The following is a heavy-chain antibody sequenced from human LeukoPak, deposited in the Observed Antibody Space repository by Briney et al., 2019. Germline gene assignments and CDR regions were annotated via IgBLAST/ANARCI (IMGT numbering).Heavy chain of an antibody. CDR2: IYPGDSDT. CDR3: ARRAQWFGELFSYYGMDV. CDR1: GYSFTSYW. V-gene: IGHV5-51*01. D-gene: IGHD3-10*01. J-gene: IGHJ6*02. Sequence: GESLKISCKGSGYSFTSYWIGWVRQMPGKGRGWMGIIYPGDSDTRYSPSFQGQVTLSPDISISTAYLQWSSLKAWDTAMYYCARRAQWFGELFSYYGMDVWGQGTTVPVSS.